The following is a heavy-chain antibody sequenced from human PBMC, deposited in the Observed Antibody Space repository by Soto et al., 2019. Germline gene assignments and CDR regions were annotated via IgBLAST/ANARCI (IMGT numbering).Heavy chain of an antibody. V-gene: IGHV1-2*02. Sequence: QLHLVQSGAVVKKPGASVTVSCSASGYPVTAYYMHWVRQAPGRGLEWMGGINPATGAAKYTQTFKGRVTMTRDTSTSTVFMELSGLTSEDTAVFYCASGGGVGVAGSAAFDMWGQATLVTVSS. D-gene: IGHD3-3*01. CDR3: ASGGGVGVAGSAAFDM. J-gene: IGHJ3*02. CDR1: GYPVTAYY. CDR2: INPATGAA.